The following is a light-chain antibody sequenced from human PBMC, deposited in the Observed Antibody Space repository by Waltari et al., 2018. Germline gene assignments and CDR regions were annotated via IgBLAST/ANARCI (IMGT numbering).Light chain of an antibody. V-gene: IGLV2-8*01. CDR3: SSYAGGSWV. J-gene: IGLJ3*02. Sequence: SALTQPPSASGSPGQSVPIPCTGTSSDVGGSNSVSWYQQHPGKAPKLMIYEVTKRPSGVPDRFSGSKSGNTASLTVSGLQTEDEADYYCSSYAGGSWVFGGGTKLTVL. CDR2: EVT. CDR1: SSDVGGSNS.